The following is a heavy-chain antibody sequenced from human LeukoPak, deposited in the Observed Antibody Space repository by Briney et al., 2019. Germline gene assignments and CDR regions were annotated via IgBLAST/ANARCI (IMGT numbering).Heavy chain of an antibody. CDR3: ARAATYSSGWLH. D-gene: IGHD6-19*01. V-gene: IGHV1-8*01. J-gene: IGHJ4*02. CDR2: MNPNSGNT. CDR1: GYTFTSYD. Sequence: ASVKVSCKASGYTFTSYDINWVRQATGQGLGWMGWMNPNSGNTGYAQKFQGRVTMTRNTSISTAYMELSSLRSEDTAVYYCARAATYSSGWLHWGQGTLVTVSS.